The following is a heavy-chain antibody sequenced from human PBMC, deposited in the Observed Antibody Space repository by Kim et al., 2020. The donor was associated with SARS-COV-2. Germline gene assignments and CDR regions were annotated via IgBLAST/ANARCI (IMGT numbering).Heavy chain of an antibody. CDR1: GYTFTSYY. Sequence: ASVKVSCKASGYTFTSYYMHWVRQAPGQGLEWMGIINPSGGSTSYAQKFQGRVTMTRDTSTSTVYMELSSLRSEDTAVYYCARVGGDRYYDSSGHYGHYGMDVWGQGTTVTVSS. D-gene: IGHD3-22*01. CDR2: INPSGGST. CDR3: ARVGGDRYYDSSGHYGHYGMDV. J-gene: IGHJ6*02. V-gene: IGHV1-46*01.